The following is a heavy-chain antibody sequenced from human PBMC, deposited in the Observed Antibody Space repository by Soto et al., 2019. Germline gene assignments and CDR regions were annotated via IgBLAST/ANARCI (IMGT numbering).Heavy chain of an antibody. J-gene: IGHJ4*02. V-gene: IGHV4-31*03. D-gene: IGHD3-10*01. CDR2: IYYSGST. Sequence: SETLSLTCTVSGGSISSGGYYWSWIRQHPGKGLEWIGYIYYSGSTYYNPSLKSRVTISVDTSKNQFSLKLSSVTAADTAVYYCARGAESLMVRGVHDYWGQGTPVTVSS. CDR1: GGSISSGGYY. CDR3: ARGAESLMVRGVHDY.